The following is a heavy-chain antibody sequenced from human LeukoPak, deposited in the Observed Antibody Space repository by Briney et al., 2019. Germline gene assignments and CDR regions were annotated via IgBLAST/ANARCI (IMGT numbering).Heavy chain of an antibody. J-gene: IGHJ4*02. CDR3: AIYRSIGAAGDLSDY. CDR1: GFTFSSYG. D-gene: IGHD6-13*01. V-gene: IGHV3-30*03. CDR2: ISYDGSNK. Sequence: PGRSLRLSCAASGFTFSSYGLHWVRQAPGKGLEWVAVISYDGSNKYYADSVKGRFTISRDNAKNSLYLQMNSLRDEDTAVYYCAIYRSIGAAGDLSDYWGQGTLVTVSS.